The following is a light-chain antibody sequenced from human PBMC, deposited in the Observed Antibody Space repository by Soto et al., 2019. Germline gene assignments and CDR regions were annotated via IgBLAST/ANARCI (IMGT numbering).Light chain of an antibody. Sequence: EIVLTQSPATLSLSPGERATLSCRASQIVSSNLAWYQQEHVQAPRLLIYGASTMATGIPARFSGRGSGTEFTLTISSLQSEDFAVYYCQQYNNWPLTWTFGQGPKVDIK. V-gene: IGKV3-15*01. J-gene: IGKJ1*01. CDR1: QIVSSN. CDR3: QQYNNWPLTWT. CDR2: GAS.